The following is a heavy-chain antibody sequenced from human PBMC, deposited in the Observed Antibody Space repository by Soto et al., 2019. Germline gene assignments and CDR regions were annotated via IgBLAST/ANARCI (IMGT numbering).Heavy chain of an antibody. CDR2: INHSGST. V-gene: IGHV4-34*01. CDR1: GGSFSGYY. D-gene: IGHD6-13*01. CDR3: ARGAAGDYYYGMDV. J-gene: IGHJ6*02. Sequence: QVQLQQWGAGLLKPSETLSLTCAVYGGSFSGYYWSWIRQPPGKGLEWIGEINHSGSTNYNPSLKSRVTISVDRSKNQFSLKLSSVTAADTAVYYCARGAAGDYYYGMDVWGQGTTVTVSS.